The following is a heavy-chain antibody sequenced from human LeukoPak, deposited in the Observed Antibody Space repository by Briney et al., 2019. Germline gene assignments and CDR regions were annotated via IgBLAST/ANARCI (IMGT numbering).Heavy chain of an antibody. CDR3: ARDGSSVHAFDI. CDR2: IYSGGST. Sequence: GGSLRLSCAASGFTVSSNYMSWVRQAPGKGLEWVSVIYSGGSTYYADSVEGRFTISRDNSKNTLYLQMNSLRAEDTAVYYCARDGSSVHAFDIWGQGTMVTVSS. V-gene: IGHV3-53*01. CDR1: GFTVSSNY. J-gene: IGHJ3*02. D-gene: IGHD1-1*01.